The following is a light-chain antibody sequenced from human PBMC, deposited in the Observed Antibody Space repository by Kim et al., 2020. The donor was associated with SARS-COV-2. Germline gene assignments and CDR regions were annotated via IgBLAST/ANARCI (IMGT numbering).Light chain of an antibody. CDR3: KQGYST. V-gene: IGKV1-39*01. CDR1: QSISTF. CDR2: GAS. J-gene: IGKJ2*01. Sequence: DIQMTQSPTSLSASVGDRVTITCRASQSISTFLNWYQQKPGRAPNLLIYGASNLHSGVPSRFSGSGSGTDFTLTISSLQPEDSATYYCKQGYSTFGQGTKVDIK.